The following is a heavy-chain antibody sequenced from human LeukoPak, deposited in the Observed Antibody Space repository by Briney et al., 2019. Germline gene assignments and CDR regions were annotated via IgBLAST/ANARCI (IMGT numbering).Heavy chain of an antibody. D-gene: IGHD6-13*01. CDR2: IYYSGST. V-gene: IGHV4-59*08. J-gene: IGHJ6*02. Sequence: SETLSLTCTVSGGSISSYYWSWIRQPPGKGLEWIGYIYYSGSTNYNPSLKSRVTISVDTSKNQFSLKLSSVTAADTAVYYCARLPQYSSSWYTDDYYGVDVWGQGTTVTVSS. CDR3: ARLPQYSSSWYTDDYYGVDV. CDR1: GGSISSYY.